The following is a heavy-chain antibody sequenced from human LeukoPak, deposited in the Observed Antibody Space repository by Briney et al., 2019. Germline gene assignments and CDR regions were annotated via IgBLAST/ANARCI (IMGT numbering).Heavy chain of an antibody. CDR2: NSAYKGNT. CDR3: AREHYYMDV. Sequence: ASVKVSCKASGYTFTSCGISWVRQAPGQGLEWMEWNSAYKGNTNDARKLEGRVIITTDASTSTAYVELRSLRSDHTAVYYCAREHYYMDVWGKGTTVTLPS. J-gene: IGHJ6*03. CDR1: GYTFTSCG. V-gene: IGHV1-18*01.